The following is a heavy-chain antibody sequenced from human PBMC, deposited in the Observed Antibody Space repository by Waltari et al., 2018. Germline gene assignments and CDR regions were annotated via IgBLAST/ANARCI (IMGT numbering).Heavy chain of an antibody. Sequence: QVQLVESGGGVVQPGGSLRLSCAASGFTFSSYGMHWVRQAPGKGLEWVAFIRYDGSNKYYADSVKGRFTIARDNSKNTLYLQMNSLGAEDTAVYYCAKAESWELLRNDAFDIWGQGTMVTVSS. J-gene: IGHJ3*02. V-gene: IGHV3-30*02. CDR1: GFTFSSYG. CDR3: AKAESWELLRNDAFDI. D-gene: IGHD1-26*01. CDR2: IRYDGSNK.